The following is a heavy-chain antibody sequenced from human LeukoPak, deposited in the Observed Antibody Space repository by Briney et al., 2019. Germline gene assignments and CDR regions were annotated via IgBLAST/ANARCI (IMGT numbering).Heavy chain of an antibody. CDR3: ARDRYILTGPDYYYGMDV. CDR2: INPNSGGT. D-gene: IGHD3-9*01. CDR1: GYTFTGYH. J-gene: IGHJ6*02. V-gene: IGHV1-2*02. Sequence: GASVKVSCKASGYTFTGYHMHWVREATGQGLEWMGWINPNSGGTNYAQKFQGRVTMTRDTSISTAYMELSRLRSDDTAVYYCARDRYILTGPDYYYGMDVWGQGTTVTVSS.